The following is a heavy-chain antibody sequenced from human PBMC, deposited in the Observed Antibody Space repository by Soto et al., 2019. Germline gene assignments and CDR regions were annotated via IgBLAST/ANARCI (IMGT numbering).Heavy chain of an antibody. CDR2: ISAYNGNT. D-gene: IGHD6-13*01. Sequence: QVQLVQSGAEVKKPGASVKVSCKASGYTFTSYGISWVRQAPGQGLEWMGWISAYNGNTHYAQKLQGRVTMTTDTSTRTAYMELRSLRSDDTAVYYCARDKLYSSSWSGQAAVDDWGQGTLVTVSS. J-gene: IGHJ4*02. CDR1: GYTFTSYG. CDR3: ARDKLYSSSWSGQAAVDD. V-gene: IGHV1-18*01.